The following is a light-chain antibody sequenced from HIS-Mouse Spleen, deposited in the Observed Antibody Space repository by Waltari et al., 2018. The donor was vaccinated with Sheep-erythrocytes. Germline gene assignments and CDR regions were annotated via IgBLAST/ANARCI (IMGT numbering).Light chain of an antibody. CDR3: QQFNNYPQT. V-gene: IGKV1D-13*01. Sequence: AIQLTQSPSSLSASVGDRVTITCRASQGISSALAWYQQKPGKAPKLLIYEASVWKVGSPSRFSGSGSGTDFTLTISSLQPEDFATYYCQQFNNYPQTFGQGTKVEIK. CDR1: QGISSA. J-gene: IGKJ1*01. CDR2: EAS.